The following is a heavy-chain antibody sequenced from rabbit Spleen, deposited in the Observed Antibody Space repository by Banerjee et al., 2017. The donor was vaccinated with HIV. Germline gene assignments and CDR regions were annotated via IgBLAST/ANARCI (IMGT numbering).Heavy chain of an antibody. V-gene: IGHV1S45*01. J-gene: IGHJ6*01. D-gene: IGHD5-1*01. CDR3: ARDLFGGIGRAIYL. Sequence: QEQLVESGGGLVQPTGSLTLTCKASGFSFGDRDVMCWVRQAPGKGLEWIACINAATGKPVYATWAKGRFTISKTSSTTVTLQMTSLTAADRAAYFCARDLFGGIGRAIYLWGPGTLVTVS. CDR2: INAATGKP. CDR1: GFSFGDRDV.